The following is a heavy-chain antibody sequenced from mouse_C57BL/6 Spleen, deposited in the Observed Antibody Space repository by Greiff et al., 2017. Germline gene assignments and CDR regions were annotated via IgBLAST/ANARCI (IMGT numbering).Heavy chain of an antibody. D-gene: IGHD1-1*01. CDR1: GYTFTEYT. CDR3: ARHGYYYGSSQYYFDY. Sequence: QVQLKESGAELVKPGASVKLSCKASGYTFTEYTIHWVKQRSGQGLEWLGWFYPGSGSIKYNEKFKDKATLTADKSSSTVYMELSRLTSEDSAVYFCARHGYYYGSSQYYFDYWGQGTTLTVSS. V-gene: IGHV1-62-2*01. CDR2: FYPGSGSI. J-gene: IGHJ2*01.